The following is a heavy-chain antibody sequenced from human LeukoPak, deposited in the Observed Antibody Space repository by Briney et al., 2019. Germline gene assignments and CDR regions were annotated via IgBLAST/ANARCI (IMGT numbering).Heavy chain of an antibody. CDR1: GFTFSSYG. V-gene: IGHV3-23*01. CDR3: AREGDASGYSYSRY. J-gene: IGHJ4*02. CDR2: ISGSGSST. D-gene: IGHD3-22*01. Sequence: PGGSLRLSCAASGFTFSSYGMSWVRQAPGKGLEWVSAISGSGSSTFYADSVKGRFTISRDNSKNTLYLQMDSLSAEDTAVFYCAREGDASGYSYSRYWGQGNLVTVSS.